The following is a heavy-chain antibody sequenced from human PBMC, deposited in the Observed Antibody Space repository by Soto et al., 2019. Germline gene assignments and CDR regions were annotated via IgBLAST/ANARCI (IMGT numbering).Heavy chain of an antibody. CDR1: GFTFSSYE. V-gene: IGHV3-48*03. CDR3: ARDCYSNYFYYYYGMDV. CDR2: ISSSGSTI. D-gene: IGHD4-4*01. Sequence: GGSLRLSCAASGFTFSSYEMNWVRQAPGKGLEWVSYISSSGSTIYYADSVKGRFTISRDNAKNSLYLQMNSLRAEDTAVYYCARDCYSNYFYYYYGMDVWGQGTTVTVSS. J-gene: IGHJ6*02.